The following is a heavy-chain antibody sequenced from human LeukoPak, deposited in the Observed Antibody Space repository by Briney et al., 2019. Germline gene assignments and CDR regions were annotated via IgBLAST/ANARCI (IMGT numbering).Heavy chain of an antibody. CDR3: ARQTGSGLFILP. D-gene: IGHD3/OR15-3a*01. J-gene: IGHJ4*02. CDR2: IYTSGST. Sequence: SETLSLTCTVSGGSISSYYWNWIRQPAGKGLEWIGRIYTSGSTNYNPSLKSRVTMSVDTSKNQFSLNLISVTAADTAVYYCARQTGSGLFILPGGQGTLVTVSS. V-gene: IGHV4-4*07. CDR1: GGSISSYY.